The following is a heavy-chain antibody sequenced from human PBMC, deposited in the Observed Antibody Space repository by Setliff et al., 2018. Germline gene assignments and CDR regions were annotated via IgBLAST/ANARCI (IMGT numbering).Heavy chain of an antibody. CDR3: ARDRLTSARYWTSDY. J-gene: IGHJ4*02. CDR1: GFTFSSYT. V-gene: IGHV3-21*01. CDR2: IDSSSTWI. Sequence: LRLSCAASGFTFSSYTMNWVRQAPGQGLEWVSSIDSSSTWIYYADSVKGRFTISRDNAKNSLYLQMNSLRVDDTATYYCARDRLTSARYWTSDYWGQGTLVTVSS. D-gene: IGHD2-8*02.